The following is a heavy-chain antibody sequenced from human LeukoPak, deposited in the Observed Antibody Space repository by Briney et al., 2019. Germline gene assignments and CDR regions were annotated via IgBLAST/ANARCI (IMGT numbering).Heavy chain of an antibody. V-gene: IGHV3-23*01. CDR2: ISGSGAST. J-gene: IGHJ4*02. CDR1: GFTFSSYA. Sequence: GGSLRLSCAASGFTFSSYAMTWVRQAPGKGLEWVSAISGSGASTYYADSVKGRFTISGDNSKNTLYMQMNSLRAEDTAVYYCAKHTVTKSFDYWGQGTLVTVSS. CDR3: AKHTVTKSFDY. D-gene: IGHD4-17*01.